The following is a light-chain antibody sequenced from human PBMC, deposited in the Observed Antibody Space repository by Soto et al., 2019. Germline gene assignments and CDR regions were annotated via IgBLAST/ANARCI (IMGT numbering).Light chain of an antibody. Sequence: QSVLTQPPSASGTPGQRVTISCSGSSSNIGSNYVYWYQQLPGTAPKILIYRNNQRPSWVPDRFSGAKSGSSASLAISGLRSADEEDYYCASWDDSLSVHVAFGGGTKLTVL. V-gene: IGLV1-47*01. CDR2: RNN. CDR1: SSNIGSNY. CDR3: ASWDDSLSVHVA. J-gene: IGLJ2*01.